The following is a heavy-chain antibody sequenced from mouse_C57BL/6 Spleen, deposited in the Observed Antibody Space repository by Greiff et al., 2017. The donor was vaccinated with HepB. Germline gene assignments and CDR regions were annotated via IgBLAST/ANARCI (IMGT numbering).Heavy chain of an antibody. J-gene: IGHJ4*01. Sequence: LVESGAELARPGASVKMSCKASGYTFTSYTMHWVKQRPGQGLEWIGYINPSSGYTKYNQKFKDKATLTADKSSSTAYMQLSSLTSEDSAVYYCARSGKGGYAMDYWGQGTSVTVSS. CDR2: INPSSGYT. CDR1: GYTFTSYT. D-gene: IGHD1-3*01. V-gene: IGHV1-4*01. CDR3: ARSGKGGYAMDY.